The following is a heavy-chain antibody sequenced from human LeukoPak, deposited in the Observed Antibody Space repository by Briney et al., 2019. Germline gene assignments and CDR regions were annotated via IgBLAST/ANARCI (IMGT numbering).Heavy chain of an antibody. CDR1: GGSFSGYY. J-gene: IGHJ4*02. CDR3: ARKSPDDDY. CDR2: IYYSGST. Sequence: SETLSLTCAVYGGSFSGYYWSWIRQPPGKGLEWIGYIYYSGSTNYNPSLKSRVTISVDTSKNQFSLKLSSVTAADTAVYYCARKSPDDDYWGQGTLVTVSS. V-gene: IGHV4-34*01.